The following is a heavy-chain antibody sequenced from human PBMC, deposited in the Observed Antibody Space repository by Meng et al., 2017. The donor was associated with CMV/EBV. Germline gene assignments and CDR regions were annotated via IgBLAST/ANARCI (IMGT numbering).Heavy chain of an antibody. CDR2: ISSSSSYI. V-gene: IGHV3-21*01. CDR3: ARDMGPPGRFLEWLDPDYYYYYGMDV. J-gene: IGHJ6*02. Sequence: GESLKISCAASGFTFSSYSMNWVRQAPGKGPEWVSSISSSSSYIYYADSVKGRFTISRDNAKNSLYLQMNSLRAEDTAVYYCARDMGPPGRFLEWLDPDYYYYYGMDVWGQGTTVTVSS. CDR1: GFTFSSYS. D-gene: IGHD3-3*01.